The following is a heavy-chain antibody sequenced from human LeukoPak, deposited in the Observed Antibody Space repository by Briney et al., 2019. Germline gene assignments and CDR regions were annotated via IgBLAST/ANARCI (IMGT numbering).Heavy chain of an antibody. CDR2: ISYDGSNK. Sequence: GGSLRLSCAASGFTFSSYGMHWVRQAPGKGLEWVAVISYDGSNKYYADSVKGRFTISRDNSKNTLYLQMNSLRAEDTAVYYCANRFYGSGSLDAFDIWGQGTMVTVSS. V-gene: IGHV3-30*18. CDR1: GFTFSSYG. D-gene: IGHD3-10*01. J-gene: IGHJ3*02. CDR3: ANRFYGSGSLDAFDI.